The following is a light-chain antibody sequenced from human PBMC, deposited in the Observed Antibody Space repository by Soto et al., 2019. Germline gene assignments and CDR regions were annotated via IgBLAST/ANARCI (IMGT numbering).Light chain of an antibody. CDR3: SSYTSSSTLYV. Sequence: QSALTQPASVSGSPGQSITISCTGTSSDVGGYNYVSWYQQHPGKAPKLMIYDVSNRPSGVSNRFSGSKSGNTASLTISGLQAEDEADYYGSSYTSSSTLYVFVTGTKVTVL. V-gene: IGLV2-14*01. CDR2: DVS. J-gene: IGLJ1*01. CDR1: SSDVGGYNY.